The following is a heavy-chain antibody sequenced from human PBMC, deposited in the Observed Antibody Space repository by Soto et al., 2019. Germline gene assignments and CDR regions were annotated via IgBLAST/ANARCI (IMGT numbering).Heavy chain of an antibody. CDR2: INHSGST. Sequence: QVQLQQWGAGLLMPSETLSLTCAVYGGSFSGYYWSWIRQPPGKGLEWIGEINHSGSTNYNPSLKSRVTISVDTSKNQFSLKLSSVTAADTAVYYCARKVVRGVIIRLNWFDPWGQGTLVTVSS. CDR1: GGSFSGYY. J-gene: IGHJ5*02. D-gene: IGHD3-10*01. CDR3: ARKVVRGVIIRLNWFDP. V-gene: IGHV4-34*01.